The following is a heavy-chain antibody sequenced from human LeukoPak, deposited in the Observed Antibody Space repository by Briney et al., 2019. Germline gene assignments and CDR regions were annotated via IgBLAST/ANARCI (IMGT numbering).Heavy chain of an antibody. J-gene: IGHJ4*02. CDR1: GGSISSGGYY. CDR2: IYYSGST. V-gene: IGHV4-31*03. CDR3: AYSGSSKAFDY. Sequence: PSETLSLTCTVSGGSISSGGYYWSWIRQHPGKGLEWIGYIYYSGSTYYNPSLKSRVTISVDTSKNQFSLRLSSVTAADTAVYYCAYSGSSKAFDYWGQGTLVTVSS. D-gene: IGHD1-26*01.